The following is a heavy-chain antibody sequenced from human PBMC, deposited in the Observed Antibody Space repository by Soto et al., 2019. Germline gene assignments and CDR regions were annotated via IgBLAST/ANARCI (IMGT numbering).Heavy chain of an antibody. CDR1: GGTFSTYT. D-gene: IGHD3-22*01. J-gene: IGHJ5*02. V-gene: IGHV1-69*13. Sequence: GASVKVSCTASGGTFSTYTMTWVRQAPGQGLEWMGGIIPLFGTANYAQKFQGRVTITADESTSTVYMELSSLRSEDTAVYYCARSQDSSGYWNNCFDPWGQGTLVPVSP. CDR2: IIPLFGTA. CDR3: ARSQDSSGYWNNCFDP.